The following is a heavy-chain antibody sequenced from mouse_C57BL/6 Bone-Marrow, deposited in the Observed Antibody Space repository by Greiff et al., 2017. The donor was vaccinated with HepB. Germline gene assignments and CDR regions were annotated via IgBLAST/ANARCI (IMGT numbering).Heavy chain of an antibody. Sequence: DVMLVESGGGLVKPGGSLKLSCAASGFTFSSYAMSWVRQTPEKRLEWVATISDGGSYTYYPDNVKGRFTISRDNAKNNLYLQMSHLKSEDTAMYYCARDAGAYYSNVYAMDYWGQGTSVTVSS. CDR1: GFTFSSYA. D-gene: IGHD2-5*01. J-gene: IGHJ4*01. CDR3: ARDAGAYYSNVYAMDY. CDR2: ISDGGSYT. V-gene: IGHV5-4*01.